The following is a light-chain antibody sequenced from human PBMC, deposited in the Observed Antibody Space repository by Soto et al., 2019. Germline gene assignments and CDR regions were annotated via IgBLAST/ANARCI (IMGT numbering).Light chain of an antibody. CDR3: QVRDSSSDHVV. CDR2: DDR. Sequence: SYELTQPPSVSVAPGQTARIPCGGNNIGSKGVHWYQQSPGLAPVLVVYDDRDRPSGIPERFSGSNSGNTATLTISRVEAGDEADYYCQVRDSSSDHVVFGGGTKLTVL. V-gene: IGLV3-21*02. CDR1: NIGSKG. J-gene: IGLJ2*01.